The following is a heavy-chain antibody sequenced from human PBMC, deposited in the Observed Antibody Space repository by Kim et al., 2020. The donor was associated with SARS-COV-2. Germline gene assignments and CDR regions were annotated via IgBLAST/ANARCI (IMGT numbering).Heavy chain of an antibody. Sequence: TNANPSLRSRVTMSVETSKHQFSLKLSSVTAADTAVYYCARGLSWYYFDYWGQGTLVTVSS. D-gene: IGHD6-13*01. V-gene: IGHV4-4*07. J-gene: IGHJ4*02. CDR3: ARGLSWYYFDY. CDR2: T.